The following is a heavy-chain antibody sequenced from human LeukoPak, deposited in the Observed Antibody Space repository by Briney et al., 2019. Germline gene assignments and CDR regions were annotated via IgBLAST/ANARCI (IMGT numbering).Heavy chain of an antibody. J-gene: IGHJ6*02. V-gene: IGHV3-9*01. CDR1: GFTFDDYA. Sequence: PGRSLRLSCAASGFTFDDYAMHWVRQAPGKGLEWVSGISWNSGSIGYADSVKGRFTISRDNAKNSLYLQMNSLRAEDTALYYRAKALHYDSSGRYGMDVWGQGTTVTVSS. D-gene: IGHD3-22*01. CDR2: ISWNSGSI. CDR3: AKALHYDSSGRYGMDV.